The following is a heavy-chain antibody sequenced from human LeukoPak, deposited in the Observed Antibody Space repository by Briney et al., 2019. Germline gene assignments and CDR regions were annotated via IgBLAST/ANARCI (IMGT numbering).Heavy chain of an antibody. V-gene: IGHV1-69*05. CDR1: GGTFSSYA. CDR3: ARDIPGSSGHFNDAFDM. CDR2: IIPIFHPI. Sequence: ASVKVSCKTSGGTFSSYAINWVRQAPGQGLEWMGRIIPIFHPINYAQKFQGRVTITTEQSTSTAYMELSSLRSEDTAVYYCARDIPGSSGHFNDAFDMWGQGTMVTVSS. J-gene: IGHJ3*02. D-gene: IGHD3-22*01.